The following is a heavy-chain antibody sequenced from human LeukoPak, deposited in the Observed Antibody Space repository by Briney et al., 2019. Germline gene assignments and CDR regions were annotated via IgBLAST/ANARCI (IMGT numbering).Heavy chain of an antibody. CDR2: ISYDGSNK. J-gene: IGHJ4*02. CDR1: GFTFSSYA. CDR3: ARVPYYDSSSDY. Sequence: GRSLRLSCAAFGFTFSSYAMHLVRQAPGKGLEWVAVISYDGSNKYYADSVKGRFTISRDNSKNTLYLQMNSLRAEDTAVYYCARVPYYDSSSDYWGQGTLVTVSS. D-gene: IGHD3-22*01. V-gene: IGHV3-30-3*01.